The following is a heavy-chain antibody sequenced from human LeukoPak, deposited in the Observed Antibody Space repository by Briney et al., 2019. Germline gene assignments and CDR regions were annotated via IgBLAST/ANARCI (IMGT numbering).Heavy chain of an antibody. D-gene: IGHD3-3*01. CDR2: IIPIFGTA. Sequence: SVKVSCKASGGTFSSYAISWVRQAPGQGLEWMGGIIPIFGTANYAQKFQGRVTITTDESTSTAYMELSSLRSEDTAVYYCARGLLEWLYFDYWGQGTLATVSS. V-gene: IGHV1-69*05. J-gene: IGHJ4*02. CDR1: GGTFSSYA. CDR3: ARGLLEWLYFDY.